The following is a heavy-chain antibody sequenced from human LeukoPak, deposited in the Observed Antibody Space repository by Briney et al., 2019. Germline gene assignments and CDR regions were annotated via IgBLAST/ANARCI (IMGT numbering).Heavy chain of an antibody. CDR3: AKMMLSSSDAHFDY. D-gene: IGHD6-6*01. Sequence: GGSLRLSCAASGFTFGNYNMNWVRQAPGKGLEWVSSISTRGTYIYYAGSVKGRFTISRDDAENSLYLHMNSLRVEDTAVYYCAKMMLSSSDAHFDYWGQGTLVTVSS. CDR1: GFTFGNYN. V-gene: IGHV3-21*04. CDR2: ISTRGTYI. J-gene: IGHJ4*02.